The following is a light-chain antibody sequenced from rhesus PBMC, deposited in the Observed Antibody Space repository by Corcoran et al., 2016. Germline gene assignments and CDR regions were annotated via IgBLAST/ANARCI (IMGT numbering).Light chain of an antibody. CDR2: KAS. J-gene: IGKJ4*01. CDR3: QQRNSSPLT. CDR1: QDISNY. Sequence: DIQLTQSPSSLSASVGDRVTITCRASQDISNYLAWYQLKPGKAPNLLIYKASTLKSGVPSRFSGNGSGTAFTLTIRSLQPEDFSTYYSQQRNSSPLTFGGGTKVEIK. V-gene: IGKV1-25*01.